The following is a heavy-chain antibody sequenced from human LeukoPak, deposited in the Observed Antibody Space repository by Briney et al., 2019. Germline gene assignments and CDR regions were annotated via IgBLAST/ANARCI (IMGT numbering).Heavy chain of an antibody. D-gene: IGHD4-17*01. Sequence: SETLSLTCSVSGGSISSYYWSWIRQPPGKGLEWIGYMYYSGSANYNPSLKSRVTMSVDTSKNHFSLNLTSVTAADTAVYYCARDPYGDYGGAYWGQGTLVTVSS. CDR1: GGSISSYY. J-gene: IGHJ4*02. V-gene: IGHV4-59*12. CDR3: ARDPYGDYGGAY. CDR2: MYYSGSA.